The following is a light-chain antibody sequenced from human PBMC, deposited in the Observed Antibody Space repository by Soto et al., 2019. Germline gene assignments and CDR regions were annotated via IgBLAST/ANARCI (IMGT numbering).Light chain of an antibody. Sequence: DIQMTQSPSSLSASVGDRVTITCRASQSISNYLACYQQKPGKVPKLLIYAASTLQSGVPSRFSGSGSGTDFTLTISSLQAEDVATYYCQKYDSAPRTFGQGTKVEIK. CDR1: QSISNY. J-gene: IGKJ1*01. V-gene: IGKV1-27*01. CDR3: QKYDSAPRT. CDR2: AAS.